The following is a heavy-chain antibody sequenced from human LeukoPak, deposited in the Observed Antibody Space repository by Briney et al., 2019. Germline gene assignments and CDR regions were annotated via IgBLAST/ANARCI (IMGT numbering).Heavy chain of an antibody. CDR2: IIPIFGTA. CDR3: ASCSSGCYWFDL. Sequence: SVKLTCKSTERTIHIYTHRSMRPPPEQWIYWMGGIIPIFGTANYAQKFQGRVTITADESTSTAYMELSSLRSEDTAVYYCASCSSGCYWFDLWGQGTLVTVSS. D-gene: IGHD6-19*01. V-gene: IGHV1-69*13. J-gene: IGHJ5*02. CDR1: ERTIHIYT.